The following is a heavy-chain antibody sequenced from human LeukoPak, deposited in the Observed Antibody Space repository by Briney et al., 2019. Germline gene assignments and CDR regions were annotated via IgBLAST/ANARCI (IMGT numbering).Heavy chain of an antibody. CDR2: VKYDGSTT. Sequence: PGGSLRLSCAASGFTFSAYWMHWVPQAPGKGLGWVSRVKYDGSTTAYADSVKGRFTISRDNTRNILYLEMNSLRVEDTAVYYCARDLNWLLFDYWGQGALVTVSS. V-gene: IGHV3-74*01. CDR1: GFTFSAYW. CDR3: ARDLNWLLFDY. D-gene: IGHD3/OR15-3a*01. J-gene: IGHJ4*02.